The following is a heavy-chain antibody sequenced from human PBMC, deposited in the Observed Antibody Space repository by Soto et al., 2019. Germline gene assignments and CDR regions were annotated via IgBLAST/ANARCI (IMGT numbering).Heavy chain of an antibody. Sequence: EVQLLESGGGLVQPGGSLRLSCAASGFTFSTYAMNWVRQAPGKGLEWVSGISGSGDSTYYADSVKGRFTVSRDNSKNPVLPENNRPGSRGPAVFFLAEGKRRCWGFDYWGQGTLVTVSS. CDR1: GFTFSTYA. CDR2: ISGSGDST. J-gene: IGHJ4*02. D-gene: IGHD7-27*01. CDR3: AEGKRRCWGFDY. V-gene: IGHV3-23*01.